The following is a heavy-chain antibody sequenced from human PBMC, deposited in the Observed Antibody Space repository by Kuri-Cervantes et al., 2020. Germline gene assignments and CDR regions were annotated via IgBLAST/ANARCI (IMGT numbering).Heavy chain of an antibody. Sequence: GESLKISCAASGFTFSSYGMHWVRQAPGKGLEWVAVISYDGSNKYYADSVKGRFTISRDNSKNTLYLQMNSLRAEDTAVYYCAKETLVFGGSHYYYGMDVWGQGTTVTVSS. V-gene: IGHV3-30*18. CDR1: GFTFSSYG. J-gene: IGHJ6*02. CDR2: ISYDGSNK. CDR3: AKETLVFGGSHYYYGMDV. D-gene: IGHD3-10*01.